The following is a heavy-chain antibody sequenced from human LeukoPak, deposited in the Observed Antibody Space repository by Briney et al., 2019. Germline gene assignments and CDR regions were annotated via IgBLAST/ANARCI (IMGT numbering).Heavy chain of an antibody. CDR1: GYTFTSYN. D-gene: IGHD6-6*01. V-gene: IGHV1-8*03. J-gene: IGHJ4*02. CDR2: MNPNSGNT. CDR3: ASRQTYSSSAPFDY. Sequence: ASVKVSCKASGYTFTSYNINWVRQATGQGLEWMGWMNPNSGNTGYAQKFQGRVTITTDESTSTAYMELSSLRSEDTAVYYCASRQTYSSSAPFDYWGQGTLVTVSS.